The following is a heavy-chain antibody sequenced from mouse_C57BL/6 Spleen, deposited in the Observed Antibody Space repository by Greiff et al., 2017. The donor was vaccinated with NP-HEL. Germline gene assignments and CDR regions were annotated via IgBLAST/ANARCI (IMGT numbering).Heavy chain of an antibody. D-gene: IGHD2-3*01. CDR3: AREGDGYYGFDY. Sequence: DVKLVESEGGLVQPGSSMKLSCTASGFTFSDYYMAWVRQVPEKGLEWVANINYDGSSTYYLDSLKSRFIISRDNAKNILYLQMSSLKSEDTATYYCAREGDGYYGFDYWGQGTTLTVSS. CDR2: INYDGSST. CDR1: GFTFSDYY. V-gene: IGHV5-16*01. J-gene: IGHJ2*01.